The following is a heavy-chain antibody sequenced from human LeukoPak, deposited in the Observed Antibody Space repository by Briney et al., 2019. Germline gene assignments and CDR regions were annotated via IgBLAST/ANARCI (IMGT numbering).Heavy chain of an antibody. CDR3: TRLYGDYLHYYYYYGMDV. CDR1: GFTFSGSA. J-gene: IGHJ6*02. Sequence: GGSLRLSCAASGFTFSGSAMHWVRQASGKGLEWVGRIRSKANSYATAYAASVKGRFTISRDDSKNTAYLQMNSLKTEDTAVYYCTRLYGDYLHYYYYYGMDVWGQGTTVTVSS. D-gene: IGHD4-17*01. V-gene: IGHV3-73*01. CDR2: IRSKANSYAT.